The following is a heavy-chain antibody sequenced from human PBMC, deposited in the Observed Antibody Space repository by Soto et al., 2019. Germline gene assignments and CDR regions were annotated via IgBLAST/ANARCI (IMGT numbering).Heavy chain of an antibody. CDR1: GFYFNTHW. D-gene: IGHD5-12*01. Sequence: GGSPRLSCAASGFYFNTHWMTWVRQAPGKGLEWVANIKENGNELYYVDSVKGRFTISRDNAGNSVYLQMNSLRAEDTAIYYCARNALYAGYDLGFDHWGRGTLVTVSS. J-gene: IGHJ4*02. CDR2: IKENGNEL. CDR3: ARNALYAGYDLGFDH. V-gene: IGHV3-7*01.